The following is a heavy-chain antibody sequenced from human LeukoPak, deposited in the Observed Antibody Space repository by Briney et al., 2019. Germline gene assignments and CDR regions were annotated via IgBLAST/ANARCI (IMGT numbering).Heavy chain of an antibody. D-gene: IGHD3-3*01. V-gene: IGHV3-48*01. J-gene: IGHJ4*02. CDR1: GFTFSSYS. CDR3: ARGLTIFGVVTPLGD. CDR2: ISSSSSTI. Sequence: GGSLRLSCAASGFTFSSYSMNWVRQAPGKGLGWVSYISSSSSTIYYADSVKGRFTISRDNAKNSLYLQMNSLRAEDTAAYYCARGLTIFGVVTPLGDWGQGTLVTVSS.